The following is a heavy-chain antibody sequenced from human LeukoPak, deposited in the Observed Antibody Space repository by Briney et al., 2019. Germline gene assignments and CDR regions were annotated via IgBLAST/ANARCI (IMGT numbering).Heavy chain of an antibody. CDR3: ARDHDFWSGYPFDY. V-gene: IGHV1-18*01. D-gene: IGHD3-3*01. CDR2: ISAYNGNT. J-gene: IGHJ4*02. CDR1: GYTFTSYG. Sequence: ASVKVSCKASGYTFTSYGISWVRQAPGQGLEWVGWISAYNGNTNYAQKLQGRVTMTTDTSTSTAYMELRSLRSDDTAVYYCARDHDFWSGYPFDYWGQGTLVTVSS.